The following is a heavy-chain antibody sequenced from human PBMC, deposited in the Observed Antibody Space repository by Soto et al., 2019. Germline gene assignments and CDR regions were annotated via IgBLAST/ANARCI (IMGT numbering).Heavy chain of an antibody. Sequence: QVQLVQSGAEVKKPGASVKVSCKASGYTFTSYGISWVRQAPGQGLEWMGWISAYNGNTNYAQKLQGRVTMTTYTSTSTAYMELRSLRSDDTAVYYCARRVLGYCSGGSCYDAFDIWGQGTMVTVSS. J-gene: IGHJ3*02. CDR3: ARRVLGYCSGGSCYDAFDI. CDR1: GYTFTSYG. V-gene: IGHV1-18*01. CDR2: ISAYNGNT. D-gene: IGHD2-15*01.